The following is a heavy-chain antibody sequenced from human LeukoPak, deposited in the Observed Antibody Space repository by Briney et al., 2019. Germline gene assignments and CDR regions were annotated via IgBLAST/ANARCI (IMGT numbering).Heavy chain of an antibody. Sequence: PGGSLRLSCAASGFTFSSYSMNWVRQAPGKGLEWVANIKQDGSEKYYVDSVKGRFTISRDNAKNSLYLQMNSLRAEDTAVYYCARIVKMITFGGVIVHIDYWGQGTLVTVSS. CDR3: ARIVKMITFGGVIVHIDY. V-gene: IGHV3-7*01. D-gene: IGHD3-16*02. CDR1: GFTFSSYS. J-gene: IGHJ4*02. CDR2: IKQDGSEK.